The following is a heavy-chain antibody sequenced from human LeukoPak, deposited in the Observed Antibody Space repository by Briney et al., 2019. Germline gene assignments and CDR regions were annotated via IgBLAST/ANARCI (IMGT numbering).Heavy chain of an antibody. J-gene: IGHJ5*02. CDR1: GYTFTGYD. CDR2: MNPNSGNT. Sequence: ASVKVSCKASGYTFTGYDINWVRQATGQGLEWMGWMNPNSGNTGYAQKFQGRVTMTRNTSISTAYMELSSLRSEDTAVYYCARGDSIRFLEWFSSRALDPWGQGTLVTVSS. D-gene: IGHD3-3*01. CDR3: ARGDSIRFLEWFSSRALDP. V-gene: IGHV1-8*01.